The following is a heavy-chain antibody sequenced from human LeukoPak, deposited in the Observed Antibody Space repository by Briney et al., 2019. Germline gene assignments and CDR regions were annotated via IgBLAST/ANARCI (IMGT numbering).Heavy chain of an antibody. CDR2: IQPDGNKE. CDR1: GFHFSSRW. J-gene: IGHJ4*02. D-gene: IGHD5-12*01. CDR3: ARGPSGYHNT. V-gene: IGHV3-7*01. Sequence: GGSLRLSCAASGFHFSSRWMSWVRQAPGKGLEWVGNIQPDGNKEYPVDSVKGRFTISRDNSKNTLYLQMNSLRAEDTAVYYCARGPSGYHNTGGQGTLVTVSS.